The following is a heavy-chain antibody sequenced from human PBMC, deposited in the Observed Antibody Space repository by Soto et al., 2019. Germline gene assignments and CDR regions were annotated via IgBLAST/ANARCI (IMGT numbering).Heavy chain of an antibody. CDR2: ISWNSGSI. CDR3: AKEEDCSGGSCYSGLDY. CDR1: GFTFDDYA. Sequence: EVQLVESGGGLVQPGRSLRLSCAASGFTFDDYAMHWVRQAPGKGLEWVSGISWNSGSIGYADSVKGRFTISRDNAKNSLYRQMNSLRAEDTALYYCAKEEDCSGGSCYSGLDYWGQGTLVTVSS. V-gene: IGHV3-9*01. J-gene: IGHJ4*02. D-gene: IGHD2-15*01.